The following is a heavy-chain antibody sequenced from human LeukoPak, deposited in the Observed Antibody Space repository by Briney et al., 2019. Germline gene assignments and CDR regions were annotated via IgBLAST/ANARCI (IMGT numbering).Heavy chain of an antibody. J-gene: IGHJ6*02. D-gene: IGHD3-10*01. CDR2: ISYDGSNK. V-gene: IGHV3-33*08. CDR1: GFTFSSYG. CDR3: HGVRGVILHYYYGMDV. Sequence: PGGSLRLSCAASGFTFSSYGMHWVRQAPGKGLEWVAVISYDGSNKYYADSVKGRFTISRDNSKNTLYLQMNSLRAEDTAVYYCHGVRGVILHYYYGMDVWGQGTTVTVSS.